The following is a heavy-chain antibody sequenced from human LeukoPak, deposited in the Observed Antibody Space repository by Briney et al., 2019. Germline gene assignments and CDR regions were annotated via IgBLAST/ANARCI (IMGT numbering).Heavy chain of an antibody. V-gene: IGHV4-59*01. D-gene: IGHD6-13*01. CDR2: IHSGGRT. CDR3: ARDRPGGSSLDY. CDR1: GGSISGDY. Sequence: PSETLSLTCTVSGGSISGDYWSWIRQSPGKGLEWIAYIHSGGRTSYNPSLKSRVTIPVETSKNEFSLKVTSVNAADTAVYYCARDRPGGSSLDYWGQGILVTVSS. J-gene: IGHJ4*02.